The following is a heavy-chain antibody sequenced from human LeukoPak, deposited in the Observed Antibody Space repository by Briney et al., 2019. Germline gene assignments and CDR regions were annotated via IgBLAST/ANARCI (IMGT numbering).Heavy chain of an antibody. Sequence: GGSLRLSCAASGFTFSSYAMSWVRQAPGKGLEWVSAISGSGGSTYYADSVKGRFTISRDNSKYTLYLQMNSLRAEDTAVYYCAKVRLDIVVVVAATHGGFDYWGQGTLVTVSS. J-gene: IGHJ4*02. CDR2: ISGSGGST. CDR1: GFTFSSYA. D-gene: IGHD2-15*01. V-gene: IGHV3-23*01. CDR3: AKVRLDIVVVVAATHGGFDY.